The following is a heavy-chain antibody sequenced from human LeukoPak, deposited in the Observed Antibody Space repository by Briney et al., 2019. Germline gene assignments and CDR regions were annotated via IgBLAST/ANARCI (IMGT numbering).Heavy chain of an antibody. D-gene: IGHD4-17*01. CDR1: GGFISSGGYS. CDR2: IYHSGST. J-gene: IGHJ3*02. V-gene: IGHV4-30-2*01. CDR3: ARGNLWQVTPVTVGAFDI. Sequence: SQTLSLTCAVSGGFISSGGYSWSWIRQPPGKGLEWIGYIYHSGSTYYNPSLKSRVTISVDRSQNQFSLKLSSVTAADTAVYFCARGNLWQVTPVTVGAFDIWGQGTMVTVSS.